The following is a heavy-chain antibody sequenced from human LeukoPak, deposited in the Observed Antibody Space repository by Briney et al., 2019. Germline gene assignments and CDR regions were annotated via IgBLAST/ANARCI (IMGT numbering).Heavy chain of an antibody. V-gene: IGHV3-66*01. D-gene: IGHD3-16*01. CDR2: IYSGGGT. CDR3: ARGRGGTSDI. CDR1: GFTVRNNY. Sequence: GGSLRLSCAASGFTVRNNYMSWARQAPGKGLEWVAVIYSGGGTYYADSVKGRFTISRDNSKNTLYLQMNSLRAEDTAVYYCARGRGGTSDIWGQGAMVTVSS. J-gene: IGHJ3*02.